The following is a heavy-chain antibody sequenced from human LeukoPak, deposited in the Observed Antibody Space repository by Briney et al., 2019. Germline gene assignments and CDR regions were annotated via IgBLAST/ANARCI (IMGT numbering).Heavy chain of an antibody. CDR1: GGTFISYA. CDR2: IIPIFGTA. J-gene: IGHJ4*02. V-gene: IGHV1-69*13. CDR3: ARVGSSGYYLSYFDY. D-gene: IGHD3-22*01. Sequence: ASVKVSCKASGGTFISYAISWVRQAPGQGLEWMGGIIPIFGTANYAQKFQGRVTITADESTSTAYMELSSLRSEDTAVYYCARVGSSGYYLSYFDYWGQGTLVTVSS.